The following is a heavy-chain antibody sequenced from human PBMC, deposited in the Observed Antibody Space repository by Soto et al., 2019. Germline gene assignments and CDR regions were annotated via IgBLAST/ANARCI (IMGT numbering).Heavy chain of an antibody. J-gene: IGHJ4*02. CDR2: IYPGDSDT. V-gene: IGHV5-51*01. D-gene: IGHD3-22*01. CDR1: GYSFTSYW. CDR3: ARHPHYYYDSSGYYYEEPSIDY. Sequence: PGESLKISCKGSGYSFTSYWIGWVRQMPGKGLEWMGIIYPGDSDTRYSPSFQGQVTISADKSISTAYLQWSSLKASDTAMYYCARHPHYYYDSSGYYYEEPSIDYWGQGTLVTVSS.